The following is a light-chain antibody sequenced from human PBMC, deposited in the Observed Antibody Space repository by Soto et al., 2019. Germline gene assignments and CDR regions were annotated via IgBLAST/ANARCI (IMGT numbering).Light chain of an antibody. CDR1: SSDVGGYNH. V-gene: IGLV2-14*01. CDR2: EVR. J-gene: IGLJ1*01. CDR3: SSYASTSSYV. Sequence: QSALTQPASVSGSPGQSITISCTGTSSDVGGYNHVSWYQQHPGKAPKLTIYEVRNRPSGVSDRFSASKSGNTASLTISGLQAEDEADYYCSSYASTSSYVFGTGTKVTVL.